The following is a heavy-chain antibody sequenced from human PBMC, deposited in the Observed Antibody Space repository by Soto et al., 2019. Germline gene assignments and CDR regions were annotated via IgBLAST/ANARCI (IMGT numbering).Heavy chain of an antibody. D-gene: IGHD3-3*01. V-gene: IGHV4-30-4*08. CDR1: GGSISNGDYY. CDR2: IYYSGNT. CDR3: ARHIYDFWSGSNWFAP. Sequence: SETLSLTCTVSGGSISNGDYYWSWIRQHPGKGLEWIGYIYYSGNTYYTPSLKSRVTISVDTSKNQFSLKLSSVTAADTAVYYCARHIYDFWSGSNWFAPWGQGTLVTVS. J-gene: IGHJ5*02.